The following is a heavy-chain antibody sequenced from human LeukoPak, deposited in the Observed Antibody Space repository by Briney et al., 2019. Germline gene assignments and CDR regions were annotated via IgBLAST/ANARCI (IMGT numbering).Heavy chain of an antibody. V-gene: IGHV3-15*01. CDR2: IKSKTDGGTA. J-gene: IGHJ4*02. D-gene: IGHD6-19*01. Sequence: GGSLRLSCAASGLTFSNAWVSWVRQAPGKGLEWVGRIKSKTDGGTADYAAPVKGRFTISRDDSKNTLSLQMNSLQTEDTAVYYCTTALIGSTSDWRDYWGQGTLVTVSS. CDR1: GLTFSNAW. CDR3: TTALIGSTSDWRDY.